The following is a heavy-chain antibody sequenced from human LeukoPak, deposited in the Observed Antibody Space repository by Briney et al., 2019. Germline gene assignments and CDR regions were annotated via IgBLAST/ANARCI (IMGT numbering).Heavy chain of an antibody. Sequence: GGSLRLSCAASGFTFSSYAMSWVRQAPGKGLVWVSRFNEDGSSTNYADSVKGRFTISRDNAKNTLYLQMNSLRAEDTAVYYCARDLQATVTTNGWGFDLWGRGTLVTVSS. CDR2: FNEDGSST. CDR3: ARDLQATVTTNGWGFDL. J-gene: IGHJ2*01. D-gene: IGHD4-17*01. V-gene: IGHV3-74*01. CDR1: GFTFSSYA.